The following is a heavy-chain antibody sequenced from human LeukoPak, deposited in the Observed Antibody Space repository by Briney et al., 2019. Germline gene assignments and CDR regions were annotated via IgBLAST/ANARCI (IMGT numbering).Heavy chain of an antibody. D-gene: IGHD6-6*01. CDR2: INHSGST. J-gene: IGHJ6*03. V-gene: IGHV4-34*01. Sequence: SETLSLTCAVYGGSFSGYYWSWIRQPPGKGLEWIGEINHSGSTNYNPSLKSRVTISVDTSKNQFSLKLSSVTAADTAVYYCARGIAARPGENYYYYYMDVWGKGTTVTVSS. CDR3: ARGIAARPGENYYYYYMDV. CDR1: GGSFSGYY.